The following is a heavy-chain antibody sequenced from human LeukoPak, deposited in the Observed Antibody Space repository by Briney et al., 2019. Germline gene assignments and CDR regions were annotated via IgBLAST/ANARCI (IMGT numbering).Heavy chain of an antibody. J-gene: IGHJ6*02. CDR3: AKDRAVGVSYYYYGMDV. CDR1: GFTFRSFW. V-gene: IGHV3-7*03. CDR2: IKFDGTAT. D-gene: IGHD3-3*01. Sequence: GGSLRLSCSGFGFTFRSFWRGWVRQAPGKGLEWVANIKFDGTATNYVDSVRGRFTISRDNAKNSLYLQMNSLRAEDTALYYCAKDRAVGVSYYYYGMDVWGQGTTVTVSS.